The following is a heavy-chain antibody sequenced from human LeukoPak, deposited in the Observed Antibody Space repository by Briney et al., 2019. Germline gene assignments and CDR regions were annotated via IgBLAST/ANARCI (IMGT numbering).Heavy chain of an antibody. CDR3: ARVGCSGGTCYDY. CDR1: GFTFSSYS. D-gene: IGHD2-15*01. CDR2: ISSGSNYI. Sequence: PGGSLRLSCAASGFTFSSYSMYWVRQAPGKGLEWVSFISSGSNYIYYIDSMKGRFTISRDNAKNSLYLQMNSLRVEDTAIYYCARVGCSGGTCYDYWGQGTLVTVSS. J-gene: IGHJ4*02. V-gene: IGHV3-21*01.